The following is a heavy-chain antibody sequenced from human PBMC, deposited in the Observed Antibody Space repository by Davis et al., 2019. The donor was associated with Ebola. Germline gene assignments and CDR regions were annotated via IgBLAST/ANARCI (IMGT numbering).Heavy chain of an antibody. CDR3: AKDHYPRPRYYDGINV. CDR1: GFNFDDYA. CDR2: ISGDGGST. Sequence: GESLKISCAASGFNFDDYAMHWVRPAPGKGLEWVSLISGDGGSTDYADAVKGRFTISRDNSKNTLYLQMNSLRAKDTAVYYCAKDHYPRPRYYDGINVWGQGTTVTVSS. V-gene: IGHV3-43*02. D-gene: IGHD3-10*01. J-gene: IGHJ6*02.